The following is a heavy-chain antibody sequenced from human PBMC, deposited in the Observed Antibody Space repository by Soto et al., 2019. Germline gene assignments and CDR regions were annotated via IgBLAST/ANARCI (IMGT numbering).Heavy chain of an antibody. J-gene: IGHJ6*02. V-gene: IGHV1-69*01. Sequence: QVQLVQSGAEVKKPGSSVKVSCKASGGTFSSYAISWVRQAPGQGLEWMGGIIPIFGTANYAQKFQGRVTITADESTSTAYMERSSLRSEDTAVDYCARDWGYCSGGSCYGTYYYYGMDVLGQGNTGTVSS. CDR2: IIPIFGTA. CDR3: ARDWGYCSGGSCYGTYYYYGMDV. CDR1: GGTFSSYA. D-gene: IGHD2-15*01.